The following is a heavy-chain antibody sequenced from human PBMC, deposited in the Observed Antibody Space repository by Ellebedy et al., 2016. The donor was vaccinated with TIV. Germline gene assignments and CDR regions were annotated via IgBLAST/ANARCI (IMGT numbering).Heavy chain of an antibody. CDR2: ITHSGST. CDR1: GGSFSGYY. Sequence: MPSETLSLTCAVYGGSFSGYYWSWTRQPPGKGLEWIGEITHSGSTNYNPSLKRRVPISVDTSKNQFSLNLSSVTAADTAVYYCARGLARDYWGQGTLVTVSS. CDR3: ARGLARDY. V-gene: IGHV4-34*01. J-gene: IGHJ4*02.